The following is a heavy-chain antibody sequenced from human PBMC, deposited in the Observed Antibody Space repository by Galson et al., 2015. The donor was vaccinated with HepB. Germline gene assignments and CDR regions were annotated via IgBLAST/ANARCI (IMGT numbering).Heavy chain of an antibody. V-gene: IGHV4-30-2*01. D-gene: IGHD3-10*01. CDR1: GGSISSGGYS. CDR3: ARGITVPPGWLDP. CDR2: IYHSGTT. Sequence: TLSLTCAVSGGSISSGGYSWNWIRQPPGRGLEWIGYIYHSGTTYYSPSLKSRVTISVDRSKNQFSLKLSSVTAADTAVYYCARGITVPPGWLDPWGQGTLVTVSS. J-gene: IGHJ5*02.